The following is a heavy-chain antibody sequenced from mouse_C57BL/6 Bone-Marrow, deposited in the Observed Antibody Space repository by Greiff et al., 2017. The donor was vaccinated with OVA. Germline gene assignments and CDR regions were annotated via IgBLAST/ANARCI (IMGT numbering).Heavy chain of an antibody. CDR1: GYTFTSYG. CDR3: ARRCFYYFDY. V-gene: IGHV1-81*01. D-gene: IGHD3-3*01. Sequence: QVQLQQSGAELARPGASVKLSCKASGYTFTSYGISWVKQRPGQGLEWIGEIYPRSGNTYYNEKFKGKATLTADKSSSTAYMELRSLTSEDSAVYFCARRCFYYFDYWGQGTTLTVSS. CDR2: IYPRSGNT. J-gene: IGHJ2*01.